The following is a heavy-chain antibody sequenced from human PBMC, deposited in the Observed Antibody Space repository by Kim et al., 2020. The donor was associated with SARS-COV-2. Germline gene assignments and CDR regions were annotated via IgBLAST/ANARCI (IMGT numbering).Heavy chain of an antibody. D-gene: IGHD3-10*01. J-gene: IGHJ4*02. V-gene: IGHV3-23*01. Sequence: ISGGGTNPHYADSVQGRFTISRDNSKNRLYLQMNSLRVEDTAVYYCDGADFWGQGTLVTVSS. CDR2: ISGGGTNP. CDR3: DGADF.